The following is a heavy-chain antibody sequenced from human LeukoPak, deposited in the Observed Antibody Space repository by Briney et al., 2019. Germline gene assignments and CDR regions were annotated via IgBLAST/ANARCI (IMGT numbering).Heavy chain of an antibody. CDR2: ISERGGST. CDR1: GFTFSSYA. D-gene: IGHD2-15*01. J-gene: IGHJ4*02. CDR3: VREGVGATQHFDY. V-gene: IGHV3-23*01. Sequence: PGGSLRLSCAASGFTFSSYAMSWVRQAPGKGLEWVSAISERGGSTYYADSVRGRFTTSRDNPKNTLYVQVNSQRAGDTAVYDCVREGVGATQHFDYWVQGTLVSVSS.